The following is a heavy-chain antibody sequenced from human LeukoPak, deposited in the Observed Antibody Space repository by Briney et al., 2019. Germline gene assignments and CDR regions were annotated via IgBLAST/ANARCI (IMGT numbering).Heavy chain of an antibody. Sequence: SVKVSCKASGGTFSSYAISWVRRAPGQGLEWMGGIIPIFGTANYAQKFQGRVTITADESTSTAYMELSSLRSEDTAVYYCAREGSEMVRGVIYYYYGMDVWGQGTTVTVSS. CDR2: IIPIFGTA. J-gene: IGHJ6*02. V-gene: IGHV1-69*13. CDR3: AREGSEMVRGVIYYYYGMDV. D-gene: IGHD3-10*01. CDR1: GGTFSSYA.